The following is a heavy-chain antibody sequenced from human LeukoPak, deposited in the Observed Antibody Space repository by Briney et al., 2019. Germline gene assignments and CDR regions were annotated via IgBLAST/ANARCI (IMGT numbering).Heavy chain of an antibody. CDR2: ISYDGSNK. V-gene: IGHV3-30*18. Sequence: GGSLRLSCAASGVTFSSYGMHWVRQAPGKGLEWVAVISYDGSNKYYADSVKGRFTISRDNSKNTLDLQMNSLRPEDTAVYYCAKDSGYYDSSGYHEYWGQGTLVTVSS. D-gene: IGHD3-22*01. J-gene: IGHJ4*02. CDR3: AKDSGYYDSSGYHEY. CDR1: GVTFSSYG.